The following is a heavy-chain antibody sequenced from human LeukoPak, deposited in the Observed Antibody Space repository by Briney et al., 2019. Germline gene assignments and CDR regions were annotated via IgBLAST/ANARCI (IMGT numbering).Heavy chain of an antibody. J-gene: IGHJ6*02. CDR2: IYSDGST. CDR3: AKAPGPYYYYGMDV. CDR1: RFTVSDKY. Sequence: GGSLRLSCAASRFTVSDKYMSWVRQAPGKGLEWVSVIYSDGSTYYADSVKGRFTISRDNSKNTLYLQMNSLRAEDTAVYYCAKAPGPYYYYGMDVWGQGTTVTVSS. V-gene: IGHV3-66*01.